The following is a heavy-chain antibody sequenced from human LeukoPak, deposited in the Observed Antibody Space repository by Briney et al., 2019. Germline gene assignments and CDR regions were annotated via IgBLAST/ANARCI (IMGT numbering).Heavy chain of an antibody. D-gene: IGHD3-10*01. CDR2: ISANGGDT. CDR3: AKVGDYYGSGKYSNFDY. CDR1: GFTLSNFA. Sequence: PGGSLRLSCAASGFTLSNFAMGWVRQAPGKGLQWVSLISANGGDTYYADSVKGRFTISTDNSKNTLYLQMNSLRAEDTALYYCAKVGDYYGSGKYSNFDYWGQGTLVTVSS. V-gene: IGHV3-23*01. J-gene: IGHJ4*02.